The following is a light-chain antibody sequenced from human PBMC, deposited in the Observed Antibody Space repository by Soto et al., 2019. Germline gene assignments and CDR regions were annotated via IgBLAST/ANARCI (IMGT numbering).Light chain of an antibody. Sequence: EIVLTQSPGTLSLSPGERATLSCRASQSVRNNYLAWYQQKPGQAPRLLIYDASSRAIDIPDRFSGSGSGTDFTLTISRLEPEDFAVYYCQPYGGSLPRTFGQGTKVETK. CDR2: DAS. CDR1: QSVRNNY. CDR3: QPYGGSLPRT. J-gene: IGKJ1*01. V-gene: IGKV3-20*01.